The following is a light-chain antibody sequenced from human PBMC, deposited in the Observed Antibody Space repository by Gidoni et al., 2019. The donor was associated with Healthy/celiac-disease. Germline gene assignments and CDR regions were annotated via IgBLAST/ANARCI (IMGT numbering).Light chain of an antibody. Sequence: DSVMNQSPLSRPVTPGEPASISCRSSQSLLHSNGYNYLDWYLQKPGQSPQLLIYLGSNRASGVPYSFRGSGSGTDFTLKISRVEAEDVGVYYCMQALQTPLTFGQXTKVEIK. CDR1: QSLLHSNGYNY. CDR3: MQALQTPLT. CDR2: LGS. V-gene: IGKV2-28*01. J-gene: IGKJ1*01.